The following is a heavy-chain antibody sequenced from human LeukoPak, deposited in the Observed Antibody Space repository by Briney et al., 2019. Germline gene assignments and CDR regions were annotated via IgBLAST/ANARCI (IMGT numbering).Heavy chain of an antibody. CDR2: VYYTGSI. Sequence: SETLSLTCSVSGDSITSGGYYWAWLRQPPGKGLEWIGSVYYTGSIKYNPSLKGRVSISRDMSKNQFSLNVNSVAATDTAVYYCARRDNAAWFDPWGQGTLVTVSS. CDR3: ARRDNAAWFDP. J-gene: IGHJ5*02. V-gene: IGHV4-39*07. CDR1: GDSITSGGYY. D-gene: IGHD5-24*01.